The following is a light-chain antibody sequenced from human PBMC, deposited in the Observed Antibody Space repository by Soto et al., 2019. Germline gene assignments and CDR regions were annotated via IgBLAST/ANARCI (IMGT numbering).Light chain of an antibody. Sequence: EIVLTQSPATLSLSPGERATLSCRASQSVSSYLAWYQQKPGQAPRLLIYDASNRATGIPARFSGSGSGTVFTLTISSLEPEYVAVYYCQQRSNWLLTVGGGTKVEIK. V-gene: IGKV3-11*01. J-gene: IGKJ4*01. CDR3: QQRSNWLLT. CDR1: QSVSSY. CDR2: DAS.